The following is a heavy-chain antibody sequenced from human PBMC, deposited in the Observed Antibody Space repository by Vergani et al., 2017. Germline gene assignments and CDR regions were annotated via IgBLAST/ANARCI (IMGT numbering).Heavy chain of an antibody. CDR3: ATKSCGTPGCQIGYFRE. D-gene: IGHD1-1*01. CDR2: ISYDGTQK. Sequence: QVHLVEPGGGVVQPGRSLRLSCVVSGFTSSYYGMHWVRQAPGKGLGWVAVISYDGTQKYYADSVKGRFTISRDNSKSTLYLQMNSLRTEDTAVYYCATKSCGTPGCQIGYFREWGQGTLVTVSS. V-gene: IGHV3-30*03. J-gene: IGHJ1*01. CDR1: GFTSSYYG.